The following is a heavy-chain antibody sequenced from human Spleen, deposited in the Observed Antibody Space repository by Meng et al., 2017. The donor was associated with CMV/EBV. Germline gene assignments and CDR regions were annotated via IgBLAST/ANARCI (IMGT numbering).Heavy chain of an antibody. D-gene: IGHD1-26*01. CDR3: ARARGGSYPQTYGMDV. CDR2: INWNGGST. Sequence: GGSLKISCAASGFTFDDYGMSWVRQAPGKGLEWVSGINWNGGSTGYADSVKGRFTISRDNAKNSLYLQMNSLRAEDTALYYCARARGGSYPQTYGMDVWGQGTTVTVSS. V-gene: IGHV3-20*04. CDR1: GFTFDDYG. J-gene: IGHJ6*02.